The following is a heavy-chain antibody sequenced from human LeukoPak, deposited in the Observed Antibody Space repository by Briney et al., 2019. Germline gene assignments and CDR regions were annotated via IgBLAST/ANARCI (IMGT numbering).Heavy chain of an antibody. D-gene: IGHD3-10*02. V-gene: IGHV3-48*03. CDR3: AELGITMIGGV. J-gene: IGHJ6*04. CDR2: ISSSGNTI. CDR1: GFTFTNYE. Sequence: GGSLRLSCTPSGFTFTNYEMNWVRQIPGKGLQWVSYISSSGNTIYYADSVKGRFTISRDNAKNSLYLQMNSLRAEDTAVYYCAELGITMIGGVWGKGTTVTISS.